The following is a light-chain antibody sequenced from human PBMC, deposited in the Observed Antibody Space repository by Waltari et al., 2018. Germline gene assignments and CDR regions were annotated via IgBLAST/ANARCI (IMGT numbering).Light chain of an antibody. V-gene: IGLV3-1*01. Sequence: SYELTQPPSVSVSPGQTASITCSGDKLGDNYVCWYQQKPGQSPVLVIYQDSKRPSGIPERFSGSNSGNTATLTISGTQTMDEADYYCQAWDSSTVVFGGGTKLTVL. CDR3: QAWDSSTVV. CDR1: KLGDNY. CDR2: QDS. J-gene: IGLJ2*01.